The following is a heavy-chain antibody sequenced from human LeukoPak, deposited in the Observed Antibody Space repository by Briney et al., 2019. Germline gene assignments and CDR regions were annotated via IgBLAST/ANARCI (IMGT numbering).Heavy chain of an antibody. CDR3: ARVRGFGPDTAMAY. D-gene: IGHD5-18*01. V-gene: IGHV4-4*02. J-gene: IGHJ4*02. Sequence: SETLSLTCAVSGGSISSSNWWSWVRQPPGKGLEWIGEIYHSGSTNYNPSLKSRVTISVDTSKNQFSLKLSSVTAADTAVYYCARVRGFGPDTAMAYWGQGTLVTVSS. CDR2: IYHSGST. CDR1: GGSISSSNW.